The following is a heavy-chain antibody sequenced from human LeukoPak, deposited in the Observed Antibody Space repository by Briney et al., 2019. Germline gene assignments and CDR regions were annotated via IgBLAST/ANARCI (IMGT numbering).Heavy chain of an antibody. J-gene: IGHJ4*02. CDR2: INPNNGGT. D-gene: IGHD3-3*01. CDR3: ARGVTIFGVTISNDFDY. Sequence: GASVKVSCKASGYTFTDYYIHWARQAPGQGLEWMGWINPNNGGTNYAQNFQDGVTMTRDTSISTAYMELSGLKSDDTAVYYCARGVTIFGVTISNDFDYWGQGTLVTVSS. CDR1: GYTFTDYY. V-gene: IGHV1-2*02.